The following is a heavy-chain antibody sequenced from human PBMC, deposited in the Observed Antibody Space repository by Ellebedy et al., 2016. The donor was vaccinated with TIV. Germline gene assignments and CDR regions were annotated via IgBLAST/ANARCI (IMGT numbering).Heavy chain of an antibody. CDR3: ARGYYYANYFDY. V-gene: IGHV4-34*01. CDR1: GFTFSSYW. J-gene: IGHJ4*02. CDR2: INHSGST. Sequence: MPGGSLRLSCVASGFTFSSYWMSWIRQPPGKGLEWIGEINHSGSTNYNPSLKSRVTVSVDTSKNQFSLKLSSLTAADTAVYYCARGYYYANYFDYWGQGTLVTVSS. D-gene: IGHD3-10*01.